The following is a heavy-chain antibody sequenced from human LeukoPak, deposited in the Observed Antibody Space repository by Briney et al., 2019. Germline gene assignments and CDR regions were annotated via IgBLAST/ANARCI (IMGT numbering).Heavy chain of an antibody. CDR1: SYSISSGYY. CDR3: ATANSGSVYGFDP. CDR2: IYHSGST. J-gene: IGHJ5*02. V-gene: IGHV4-38-2*01. Sequence: SETLSLTCAVSSYSISSGYYWGWLRQPPGKGLEWIGSIYHSGSTYYNPSLKSGITISVDTSNNQFSLKLSSVTAADTAVYYCATANSGSVYGFDPWGQGTLVTVSS. D-gene: IGHD7-27*01.